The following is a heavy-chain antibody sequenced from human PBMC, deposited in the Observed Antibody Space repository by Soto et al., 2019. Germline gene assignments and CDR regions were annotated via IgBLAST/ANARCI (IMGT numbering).Heavy chain of an antibody. D-gene: IGHD3-16*02. CDR1: GGSISSYY. V-gene: IGHV4-4*07. CDR2: IYTSGST. CDR3: ARDRSGGQYDYVWGSYRYDAFDI. Sequence: PETLSLTCTVSGGSISSYYWSWIRQPAGKGLEWIGRIYTSGSTNYNPSLKSRVTMSVDTSKNQFSLKLSSVTAADTAVYYCARDRSGGQYDYVWGSYRYDAFDIWGQGTMVTVSS. J-gene: IGHJ3*02.